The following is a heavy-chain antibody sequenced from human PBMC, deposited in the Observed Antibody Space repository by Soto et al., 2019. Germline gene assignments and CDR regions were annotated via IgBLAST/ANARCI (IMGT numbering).Heavy chain of an antibody. Sequence: QVQLKESGPGLVKPSQTLSLSCTVSGASIDSDDYYWNWFRQTPGKGLGWIGYIYFSGSTYFNPSLRSRLTMSLDTSKNQFSLNLTSVSAADTAVYFCARSFCHNGDCYSGFDSWGQGSVVCVSS. CDR3: ARSFCHNGDCYSGFDS. CDR2: IYFSGST. V-gene: IGHV4-30-4*01. CDR1: GASIDSDDYY. J-gene: IGHJ5*01. D-gene: IGHD2-21*02.